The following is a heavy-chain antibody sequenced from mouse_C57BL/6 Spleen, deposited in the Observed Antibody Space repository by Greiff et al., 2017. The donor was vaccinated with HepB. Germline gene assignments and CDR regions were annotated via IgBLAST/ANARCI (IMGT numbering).Heavy chain of an antibody. V-gene: IGHV1-50*01. CDR3: APYYYGSSYPFDY. CDR1: GYTFTSYW. D-gene: IGHD1-1*01. J-gene: IGHJ2*01. CDR2: IDPSDSYT. Sequence: QVQLQQPGAELVKPGASVKLSCKASGYTFTSYWMQWVKQRPGQGLEWIGEIDPSDSYTNYNQKFKGKATLTVDTSSSTAYMQLSSLTSEDSAVYYCAPYYYGSSYPFDYWGQGTTLTVSS.